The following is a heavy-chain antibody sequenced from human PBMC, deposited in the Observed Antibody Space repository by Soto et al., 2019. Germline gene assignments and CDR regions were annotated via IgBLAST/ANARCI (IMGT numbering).Heavy chain of an antibody. CDR3: VRGMDRNSAGF. V-gene: IGHV5-51*01. CDR1: GYTFTNYW. Sequence: GESLKISCKASGYTFTNYWIGWVRQVPGEGLEWMGFIFPSDSVTRYSPSFQGQVTISVDKSVDTTYLQWGSLKASDTAMYYCVRGMDRNSAGFWGLGTMLTVSS. J-gene: IGHJ4*02. D-gene: IGHD2-2*03. CDR2: IFPSDSVT.